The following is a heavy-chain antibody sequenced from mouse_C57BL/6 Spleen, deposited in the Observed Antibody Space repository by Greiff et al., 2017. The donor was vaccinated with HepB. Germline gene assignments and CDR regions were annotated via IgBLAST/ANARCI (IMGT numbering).Heavy chain of an antibody. Sequence: VQLQQSGAELVKPGASVKISCKASGYAFSSYWMNWVKQRPGKGLEWIGQIYPGDGDTNYNGKFKGKATRTADKSSSTAYMQLSSLTSEDSAVYFCARSEYDYGFDYWGQGTTLTVSS. CDR2: IYPGDGDT. CDR3: ARSEYDYGFDY. CDR1: GYAFSSYW. J-gene: IGHJ2*01. D-gene: IGHD2-4*01. V-gene: IGHV1-80*01.